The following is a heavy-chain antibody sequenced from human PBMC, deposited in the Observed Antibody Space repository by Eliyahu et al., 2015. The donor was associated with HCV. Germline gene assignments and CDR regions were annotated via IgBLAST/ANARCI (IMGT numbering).Heavy chain of an antibody. Sequence: QVQLVESGGGVVQPGRSLRLSCAASGFIFSSSDMHWLRQAPGKGLEWVTHISIDGSNKYYADSMKGRFTTPRDNSQNTLYLQMNNLRAEDTTVYYCARGPPHGAFDIWGQGTMVTVSS. CDR2: ISIDGSNK. J-gene: IGHJ3*02. CDR3: ARGPPHGAFDI. CDR1: GFIFSSSD. V-gene: IGHV3-30*03.